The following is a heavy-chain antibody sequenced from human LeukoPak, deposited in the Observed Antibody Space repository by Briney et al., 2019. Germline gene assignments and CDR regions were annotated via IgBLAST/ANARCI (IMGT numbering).Heavy chain of an antibody. CDR1: GFTFSSYA. CDR2: ISGSGAST. V-gene: IGHV3-23*01. Sequence: PGGSLRLSCAASGFTFSSYAMSWVRQAPGKGLEWVSGISGSGASTYYADSVKGRFTISRDNSKNTLYLQMNSLRAGDTAVYYCAKAMGATLFDYWGQGTLVTVSS. J-gene: IGHJ4*02. D-gene: IGHD1-26*01. CDR3: AKAMGATLFDY.